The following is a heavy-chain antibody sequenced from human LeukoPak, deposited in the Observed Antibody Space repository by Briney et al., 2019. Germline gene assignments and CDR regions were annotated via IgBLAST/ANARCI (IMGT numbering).Heavy chain of an antibody. D-gene: IGHD3-9*01. J-gene: IGHJ3*02. CDR2: IYYSGST. V-gene: IGHV4-39*01. CDR1: GGSISSSSYY. Sequence: SETLSLTCTVSGGSISSSSYYWGWIRQPPGEGLEWIGSIYYSGSTYYNPSLKSRVTISVDTSKNQFSLKLSSVTAADTAVYYCARLDGGRLRYFDWLLYGGAAFDIWGQGTMVTVSS. CDR3: ARLDGGRLRYFDWLLYGGAAFDI.